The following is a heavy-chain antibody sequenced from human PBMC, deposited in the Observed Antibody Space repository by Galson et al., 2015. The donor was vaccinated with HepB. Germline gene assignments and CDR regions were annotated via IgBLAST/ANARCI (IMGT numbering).Heavy chain of an antibody. Sequence: SLRLSCAASGFTVSNSPMSWVRQAPGKGLEWVSLMYSGGSTDYADSVKGRFTISRDSSENTLYLQMNSLRTEDTAVYYCARDLHYGTSAYYFDYWGQGILVAVSS. CDR2: MYSGGST. CDR1: GFTVSNSP. V-gene: IGHV3-66*02. CDR3: ARDLHYGTSAYYFDY. D-gene: IGHD4-17*01. J-gene: IGHJ4*02.